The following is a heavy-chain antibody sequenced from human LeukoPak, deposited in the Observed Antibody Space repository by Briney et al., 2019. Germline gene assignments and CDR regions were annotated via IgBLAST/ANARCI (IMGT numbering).Heavy chain of an antibody. CDR3: TTDYSGSYPSLDY. CDR2: IKSKTDGGTT. D-gene: IGHD1-26*01. CDR1: GFTLSNAW. J-gene: IGHJ4*02. Sequence: GGSLILSCAASGFTLSNAWMSWVRQAPGKGLEWVVRIKSKTDGGTTDYAAPVKGRFTISRDDSKNTLNLQMNSLKTEETAVYYCTTDYSGSYPSLDYWGQGTLVTVSS. V-gene: IGHV3-15*01.